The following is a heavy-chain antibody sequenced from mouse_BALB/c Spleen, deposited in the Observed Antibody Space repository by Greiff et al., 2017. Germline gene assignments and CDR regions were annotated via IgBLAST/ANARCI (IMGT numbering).Heavy chain of an antibody. D-gene: IGHD2-1*01. V-gene: IGHV5-6*03. CDR2: ISSGGSYT. J-gene: IGHJ4*01. Sequence: EVKLVESGGGLVQPGGSRKLSCAASGFTFSSYGMSWVRQTPDKRLEWVATISSGGSYTYYPDSVKGRFTISRDNAKNTLYLQMSSLKSEDTAMYYCARQNGNYYAMDDWGQGTSVTVSS. CDR1: GFTFSSYG. CDR3: ARQNGNYYAMDD.